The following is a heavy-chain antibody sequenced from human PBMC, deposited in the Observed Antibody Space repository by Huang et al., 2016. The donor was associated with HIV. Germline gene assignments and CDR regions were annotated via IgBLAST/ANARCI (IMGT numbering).Heavy chain of an antibody. J-gene: IGHJ4*02. D-gene: IGHD6-13*01. CDR2: IKQDGSEK. CDR1: GFTFSSYW. Sequence: EVQLVESGGGLVQPGGSLRLSCAASGFTFSSYWMSWVRQAQGKGLEWVANIKQDGSEKYYVDSVKGRFTISRDNAKNSLYLQMNSLRAEDTAVYYCTHTGYSIYYFDYWGQGTLVTVSS. CDR3: THTGYSIYYFDY. V-gene: IGHV3-7*01.